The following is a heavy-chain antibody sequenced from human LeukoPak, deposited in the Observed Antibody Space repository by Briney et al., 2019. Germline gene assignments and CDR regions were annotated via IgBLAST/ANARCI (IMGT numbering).Heavy chain of an antibody. CDR2: IYYSGST. CDR3: ARVTGYRIEDYFDY. CDR1: GGSIRSYY. D-gene: IGHD6-13*01. V-gene: IGHV4-59*01. Sequence: SETLSLNCTVSGGSIRSYYWSWIRQPPGKGLEWIGYIYYSGSTNYTPSLKSRVTISVETSKNEFSLKLRSVTAADTAVYYCARVTGYRIEDYFDYWGQGTLVTVSS. J-gene: IGHJ4*02.